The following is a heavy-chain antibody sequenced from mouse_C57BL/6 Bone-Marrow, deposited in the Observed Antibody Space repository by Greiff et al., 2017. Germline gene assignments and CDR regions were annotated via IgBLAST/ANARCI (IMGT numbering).Heavy chain of an antibody. V-gene: IGHV1-64*01. Sequence: QVQLQQPGAELVKPGASVKLSCKASGYTFTSYWMHWVKQRPGQGLEWIGMIHPNSGNTNYNEKFKSKATLTVDKSSSTAYMQLSSLTSEDSAVYYCARSVYYGSSYWGQGTTLTVSS. CDR2: IHPNSGNT. CDR1: GYTFTSYW. D-gene: IGHD1-1*01. CDR3: ARSVYYGSSY. J-gene: IGHJ2*01.